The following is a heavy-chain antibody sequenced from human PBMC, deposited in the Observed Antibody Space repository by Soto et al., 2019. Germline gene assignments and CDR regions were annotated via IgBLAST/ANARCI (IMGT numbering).Heavy chain of an antibody. D-gene: IGHD2-15*01. J-gene: IGHJ6*03. CDR3: ARLEATGYCSGGSCLRHKPYYMDV. CDR1: GYTFTSYG. V-gene: IGHV1-18*01. Sequence: ASVKVSCKASGYTFTSYGINWVRQAPGQGLEWMGWISAYNGNTNYAQKLQGRVTMTTDTSTSTAYMELRSLGSDDTAVYYCARLEATGYCSGGSCLRHKPYYMDVWGKGTTVTVSS. CDR2: ISAYNGNT.